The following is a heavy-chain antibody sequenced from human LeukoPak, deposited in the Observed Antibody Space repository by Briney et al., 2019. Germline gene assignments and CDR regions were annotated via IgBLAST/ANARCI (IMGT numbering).Heavy chain of an antibody. CDR2: ISSSSNYI. V-gene: IGHV3-21*01. D-gene: IGHD3-10*01. CDR3: ARIRQIRFGESDY. CDR1: GFTFSSYS. J-gene: IGHJ4*02. Sequence: GGSLRLSCAASGFTFSSYSMNWVRQAPGKGLEWVSSISSSSNYIYYADSVKGRFTISRDNAKNSPYLQMNSLRAEDTAVYYCARIRQIRFGESDYWGQGTLVTVSS.